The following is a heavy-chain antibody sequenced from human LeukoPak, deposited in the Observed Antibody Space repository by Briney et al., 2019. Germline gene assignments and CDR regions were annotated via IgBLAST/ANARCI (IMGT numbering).Heavy chain of an antibody. V-gene: IGHV3-23*01. CDR3: AKDPGAFDYYYGMDV. CDR1: GFTFSSYA. D-gene: IGHD2/OR15-2a*01. J-gene: IGHJ6*02. Sequence: GGSLRLSCAASGFTFSSYAMSWVRQAPGKGLEWVSAISGSGGSTYYADSVEGRFTISRDNSKNTLYLQMNSLRAEDTAVYYCAKDPGAFDYYYGMDVWGQGTTVTVSS. CDR2: ISGSGGST.